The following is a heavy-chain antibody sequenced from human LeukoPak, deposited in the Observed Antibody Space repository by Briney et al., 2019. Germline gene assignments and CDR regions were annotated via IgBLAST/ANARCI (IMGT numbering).Heavy chain of an antibody. J-gene: IGHJ5*02. Sequence: SETLSLTCAVYGGSFSGYYWSWIRQPPGKGLEWIGEINHSGSTNYNPSLKSRVIISVDTSKNQFSLKLSSVTAADTAVYYCARSSAGVDPWGQGTLVTVSS. D-gene: IGHD6-19*01. CDR1: GGSFSGYY. V-gene: IGHV4-34*01. CDR3: ARSSAGVDP. CDR2: INHSGST.